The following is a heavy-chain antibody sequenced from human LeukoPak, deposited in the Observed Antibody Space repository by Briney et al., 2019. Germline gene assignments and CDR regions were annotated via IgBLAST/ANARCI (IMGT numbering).Heavy chain of an antibody. V-gene: IGHV1-18*01. CDR2: ISAYNGNT. CDR3: AREAYYYDSSGLVDY. Sequence: ASVKVSCKASGYTFTSYGISWVRQAPGQGLEWMGWISAYNGNTNYARKLRGRVTMTTDTSTSTAYMELRSLRSDDTAVYYCAREAYYYDSSGLVDYWGQGTLVTVSS. CDR1: GYTFTSYG. D-gene: IGHD3-22*01. J-gene: IGHJ4*02.